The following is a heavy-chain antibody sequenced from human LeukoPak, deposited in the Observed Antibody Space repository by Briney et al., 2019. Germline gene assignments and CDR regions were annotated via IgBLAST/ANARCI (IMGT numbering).Heavy chain of an antibody. CDR1: GYTFTSYG. CDR2: VSAYNGNT. D-gene: IGHD6-13*01. CDR3: ARLYGYSSSWPRGDFDY. V-gene: IGHV1-18*01. Sequence: ASVKVSCKASGYTFTSYGISWVRQAPGQGLEWMGWVSAYNGNTNYAQKLQGRVTMTTDTSTSTAYMELRSLRSGDTAVYYCARLYGYSSSWPRGDFDYWGQGTLVTVSS. J-gene: IGHJ4*02.